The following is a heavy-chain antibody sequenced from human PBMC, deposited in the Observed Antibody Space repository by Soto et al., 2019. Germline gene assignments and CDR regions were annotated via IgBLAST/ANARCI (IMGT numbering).Heavy chain of an antibody. CDR3: TPPKFWSGVDC. CDR2: IKSKSDNGTA. Sequence: EVQLVESGGGLVKPGGSLRLSCAASGFTFRNAWMSWVRQFPGKGLEWVGRIKSKSDNGTADHAAPVTGRFTISRDDSKNMLYLQMTSLKTEDTAVYYCTPPKFWSGVDCWGQGALVTVS. D-gene: IGHD3-3*01. V-gene: IGHV3-15*01. J-gene: IGHJ4*02. CDR1: GFTFRNAW.